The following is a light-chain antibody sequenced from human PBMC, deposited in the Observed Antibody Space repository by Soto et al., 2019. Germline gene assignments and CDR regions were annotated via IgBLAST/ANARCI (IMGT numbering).Light chain of an antibody. V-gene: IGLV2-14*01. CDR1: SSDVGGDNS. CDR3: LSYASAHTVV. Sequence: QSVLTQPASVSASPGQSITISCTGTSSDVGGDNSVSWYQHHPGTAPKLMIYEVNNRPSGVSNRFSGSKSGTSASLAISGLQPEDEADYYCLSYASAHTVVFGGGTKLTVL. J-gene: IGLJ2*01. CDR2: EVN.